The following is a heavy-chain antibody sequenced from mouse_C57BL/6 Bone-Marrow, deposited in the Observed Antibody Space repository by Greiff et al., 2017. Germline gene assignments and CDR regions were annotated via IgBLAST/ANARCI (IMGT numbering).Heavy chain of an antibody. CDR1: GYAFTNYL. J-gene: IGHJ4*01. Sequence: QVQLKESGAELVRPGTSVKVSCKASGYAFTNYLIEWVKQRPGQGLEWIGVINPGSGGTNYNEKFKGKATLTADKSSSTAYMQLSSLTSEDSAVYFCARRITTDRHYYAMDYWGQGTSVTVSS. CDR2: INPGSGGT. D-gene: IGHD1-1*01. CDR3: ARRITTDRHYYAMDY. V-gene: IGHV1-54*01.